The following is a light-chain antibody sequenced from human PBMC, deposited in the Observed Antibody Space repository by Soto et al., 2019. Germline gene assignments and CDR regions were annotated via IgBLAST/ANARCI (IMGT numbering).Light chain of an antibody. CDR2: AAS. Sequence: DIQMTQSPSSLSASVGDRVTISCRASQTIGNYFNWYQQKPGKAPKLLIYAASTLQSGVPSSFSGSGSGTEYTLTISSLQPEDFATYYCQQSYSIPFTFGPGAKVDIK. J-gene: IGKJ3*01. CDR3: QQSYSIPFT. CDR1: QTIGNY. V-gene: IGKV1-39*01.